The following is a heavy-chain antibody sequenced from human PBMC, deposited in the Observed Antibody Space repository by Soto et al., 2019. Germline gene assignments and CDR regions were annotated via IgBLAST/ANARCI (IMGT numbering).Heavy chain of an antibody. D-gene: IGHD5-18*01. CDR2: ISYDGSNK. Sequence: GGALRLSCAASGFTFSSYAMHWVRQAPGKGLEWVAVISYDGSNKYYADSVKGRFTISRDNSKNTLYLQMDSLRAEDTAVYYCARDPLWGTAMVLWYFDLWGRGTLVTVS. CDR1: GFTFSSYA. V-gene: IGHV3-30-3*01. J-gene: IGHJ2*01. CDR3: ARDPLWGTAMVLWYFDL.